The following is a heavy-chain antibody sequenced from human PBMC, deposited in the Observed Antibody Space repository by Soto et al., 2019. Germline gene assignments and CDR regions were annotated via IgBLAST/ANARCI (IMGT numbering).Heavy chain of an antibody. Sequence: GGSLRLSCAASGFTFSSYSMNWVRQAPGKGLEWVSSISSSSSYIYYADSVKGRFTISRDNAKNSLYLQMNSLRAEDTAVYYCARDSHYYDSSGYHPYVWFDPWGQGTLVTVSS. CDR1: GFTFSSYS. D-gene: IGHD3-22*01. J-gene: IGHJ5*02. V-gene: IGHV3-21*01. CDR3: ARDSHYYDSSGYHPYVWFDP. CDR2: ISSSSSYI.